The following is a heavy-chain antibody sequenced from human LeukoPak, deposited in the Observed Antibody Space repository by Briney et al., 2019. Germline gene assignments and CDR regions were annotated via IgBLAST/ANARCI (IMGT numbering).Heavy chain of an antibody. CDR2: ISANDGDT. V-gene: IGHV1-18*01. J-gene: IGHJ6*03. CDR1: GYTFSSYG. Sequence: GASVKLSCKASGYTFSSYGINWVRQAPGQGLEWMGWISANDGDTDYAQSLQGRVTMTTDTSTNTAYMELRSLRSDDTAVYYCARAGGYYYRRGTDYMDVWGKGTTVTVSS. D-gene: IGHD3-3*01. CDR3: ARAGGYYYRRGTDYMDV.